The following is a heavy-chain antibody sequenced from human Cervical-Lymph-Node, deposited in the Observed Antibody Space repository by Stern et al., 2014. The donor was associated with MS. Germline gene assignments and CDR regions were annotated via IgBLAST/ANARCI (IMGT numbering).Heavy chain of an antibody. CDR2: IIPVFGTP. CDR3: ARGASSAARYKHGVDV. CDR1: GDTSNTDA. J-gene: IGHJ6*02. Sequence: QVQLVQSGAEVQKPGSSVRVSCKASGDTSNTDAVHWVRQAPGQGLEWMGGIIPVFGTPVYAQRFKGRVSIAADESAATNYMELSSLTSDDTAVYYCARGASSAARYKHGVDVWGQGTTVTVSS. D-gene: IGHD1-14*01. V-gene: IGHV1-69*01.